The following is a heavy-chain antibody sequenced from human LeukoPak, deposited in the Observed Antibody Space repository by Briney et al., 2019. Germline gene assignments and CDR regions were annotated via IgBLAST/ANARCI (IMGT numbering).Heavy chain of an antibody. CDR1: GYTLTQLS. V-gene: IGHV1-24*01. J-gene: IGHJ4*02. D-gene: IGHD3-10*01. Sequence: ASVKVSCKLSGYTLTQLSMHWVRQAPGKGLEWMGGSDPKNGETIYAQKFQGRVTMTEDTSTDATYMELSSLRSEDTAVYYCARSFGELFSFDYWGQGTLVTVSS. CDR2: SDPKNGET. CDR3: ARSFGELFSFDY.